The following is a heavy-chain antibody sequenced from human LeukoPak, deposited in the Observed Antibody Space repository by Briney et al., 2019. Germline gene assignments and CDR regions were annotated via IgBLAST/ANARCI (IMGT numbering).Heavy chain of an antibody. CDR1: GGSISSSSYY. V-gene: IGHV4-39*01. CDR3: ASFPRDTAMVPDAFDI. D-gene: IGHD5-18*01. J-gene: IGHJ3*02. CDR2: IYYSGST. Sequence: PSETLSLTCTVSGGSISSSSYYWGWIRQPPGKGLEWIGSIYYSGSTYYNPSLKSRVTISVDTSKNQFSLKLSSVTAADTAVYYCASFPRDTAMVPDAFDIWGQGTVVTVSS.